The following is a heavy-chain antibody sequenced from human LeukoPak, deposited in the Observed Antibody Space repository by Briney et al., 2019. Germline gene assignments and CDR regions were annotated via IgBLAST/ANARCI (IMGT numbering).Heavy chain of an antibody. Sequence: PGGSLRLSCAASGFTFSSYGMHWVRQAPGKGLEWVAFIRYDGSNKYYADSVKGRFTISRDNSKNTLYLQMNSLRAEDTAVYYCAKARGYSGSYADYWGQGTPVTVSS. J-gene: IGHJ4*02. CDR1: GFTFSSYG. CDR2: IRYDGSNK. V-gene: IGHV3-30*02. CDR3: AKARGYSGSYADY. D-gene: IGHD1-26*01.